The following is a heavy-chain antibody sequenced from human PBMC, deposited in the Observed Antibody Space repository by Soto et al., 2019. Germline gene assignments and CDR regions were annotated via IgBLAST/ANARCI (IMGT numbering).Heavy chain of an antibody. Sequence: QVQLVQSGAEVKKPGASVKVSCKASGYTFISYDINWVRQATGQGLEWMGWMNPNPGDTGYAQKFQGRVTMPRNTSINTATLELSSLRSDDTAVYFCARGDGYIFDYWGQGTLVTVSS. CDR1: GYTFISYD. J-gene: IGHJ4*02. V-gene: IGHV1-8*01. CDR3: ARGDGYIFDY. CDR2: MNPNPGDT. D-gene: IGHD5-12*01.